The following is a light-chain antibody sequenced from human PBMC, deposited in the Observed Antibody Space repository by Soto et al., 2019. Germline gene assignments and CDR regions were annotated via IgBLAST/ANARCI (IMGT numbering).Light chain of an antibody. V-gene: IGKV3-15*01. CDR2: GAS. CDR1: QSVGSN. J-gene: IGKJ1*01. Sequence: EIVMTQSPATLSVSPGERATLSCRASQSVGSNLAWYQQTPGQAPGLLIYGASTRATGIPARFSGSESGADFTLTISSLQSEDFAVYYCQQYNNWPRTFGQGTKVE. CDR3: QQYNNWPRT.